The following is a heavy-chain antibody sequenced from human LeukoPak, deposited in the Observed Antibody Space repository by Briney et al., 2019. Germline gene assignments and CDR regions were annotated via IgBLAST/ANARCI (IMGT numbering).Heavy chain of an antibody. Sequence: GGSLRLSCAASGNYWMHWVRQVPGKGLVWVSHINSDGSWTSYADSVKGRFTISKDNAKNTVYLQMNSLRAEDMAVYYCVSFYETYWGRGTLVTVSS. CDR1: GNYW. J-gene: IGHJ4*02. V-gene: IGHV3-74*01. CDR3: VSFYETY. D-gene: IGHD2/OR15-2a*01. CDR2: INSDGSWT.